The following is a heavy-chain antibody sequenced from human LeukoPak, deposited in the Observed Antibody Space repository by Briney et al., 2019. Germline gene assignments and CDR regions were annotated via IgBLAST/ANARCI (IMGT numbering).Heavy chain of an antibody. V-gene: IGHV3-30*18. Sequence: GGSLRLSCAASGFTFSSYGMHWVRQAPGKGPEWVAVISYDGSNEYYADSVKGRFTISRDNSKNTLYLQMNSLRAEDTAVYYCAKTASGSYYRFDPWGQGTLVTVSS. CDR2: ISYDGSNE. D-gene: IGHD1-26*01. CDR3: AKTASGSYYRFDP. J-gene: IGHJ5*02. CDR1: GFTFSSYG.